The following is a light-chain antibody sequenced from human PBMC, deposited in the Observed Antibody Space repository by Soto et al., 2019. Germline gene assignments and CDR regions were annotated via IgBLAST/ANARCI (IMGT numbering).Light chain of an antibody. V-gene: IGKV3-15*01. CDR2: LAS. Sequence: EIVMTQSPATLSLSPGERATLSCRASQSISTDLAWYQQKPGQAPRLLIYLASTRATGIPARFSGSGSGTEFTLTFSSLQSEDFAVYYCQQYYNWPWTVGQGTKVDIK. J-gene: IGKJ1*01. CDR1: QSISTD. CDR3: QQYYNWPWT.